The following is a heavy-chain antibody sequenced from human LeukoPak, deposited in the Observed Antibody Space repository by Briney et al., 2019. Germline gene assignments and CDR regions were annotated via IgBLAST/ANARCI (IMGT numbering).Heavy chain of an antibody. J-gene: IGHJ4*02. CDR1: GYTFTTYT. V-gene: IGHV7-4-1*02. D-gene: IGHD3-10*01. CDR2: INTNTGNP. CDR3: ARGSIGAPHLFDY. Sequence: ASVEVSCKASGYTFTTYTMNWVRRAPGQGLEWMGWINTNTGNPTYAQGFTGRFVFSLDTSVSTAYLQISSLKAEDTAVYYCARGSIGAPHLFDYWGQGTLVTVSS.